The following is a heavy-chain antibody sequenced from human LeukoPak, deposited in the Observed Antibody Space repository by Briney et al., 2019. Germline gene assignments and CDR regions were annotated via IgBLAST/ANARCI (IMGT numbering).Heavy chain of an antibody. J-gene: IGHJ6*03. Sequence: ASVKVSCKASGYTFTGYYMHWVRQAPGQGLEWMGWMNPNSGNTGYAQKFQGRVTMTRNTSISTAYMELSSLRSEDTAVYYCARGPVDLSAADTPNYYYYYMDVWGKGTTVTISS. CDR1: GYTFTGYY. V-gene: IGHV1-8*02. CDR3: ARGPVDLSAADTPNYYYYYMDV. D-gene: IGHD6-13*01. CDR2: MNPNSGNT.